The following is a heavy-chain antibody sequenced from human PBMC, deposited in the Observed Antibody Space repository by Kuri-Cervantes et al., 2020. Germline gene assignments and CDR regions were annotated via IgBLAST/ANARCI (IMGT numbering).Heavy chain of an antibody. Sequence: GGSLRLSCAASGFTFSSYSMNWVRQAPGKGLEWASSISSSSSYIYYADSVKGRFTISRDNAKNSLYLQMNSLRAEDTAVYYCARRPGSRSIAAAGTYYFDYWGQGTLVTVSS. D-gene: IGHD6-13*01. CDR1: GFTFSSYS. V-gene: IGHV3-21*01. CDR3: ARRPGSRSIAAAGTYYFDY. CDR2: ISSSSSYI. J-gene: IGHJ4*02.